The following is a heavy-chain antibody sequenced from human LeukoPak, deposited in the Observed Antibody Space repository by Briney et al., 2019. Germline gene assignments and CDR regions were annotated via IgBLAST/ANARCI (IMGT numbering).Heavy chain of an antibody. CDR2: IYYSGST. D-gene: IGHD1-26*01. CDR1: GGSISSYY. V-gene: IGHV4-39*01. J-gene: IGHJ3*02. Sequence: SETLSLTCTVSGGSISSYYWGWIRQPPGKGLEWIGSIYYSGSTYYNPSLKSRVTISVDTSKNQFSLKLSSVTAADAAVYYCARRVYRVGARGAFDIWGQGTMVTVSS. CDR3: ARRVYRVGARGAFDI.